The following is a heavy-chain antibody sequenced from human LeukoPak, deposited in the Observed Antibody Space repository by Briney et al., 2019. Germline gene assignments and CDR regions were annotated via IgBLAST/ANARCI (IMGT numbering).Heavy chain of an antibody. D-gene: IGHD3-22*01. CDR2: ISGSGGST. V-gene: IGHV3-23*01. CDR3: AKVPGDSSGYFYYYYYYMDV. Sequence: GGSLRLSCAASGFTFSSYGMSWVRQAPGKGLEWVSAISGSGGSTYYADSVKGRFTISRDNSKNTLYLQMNSLRAEDTAVYYCAKVPGDSSGYFYYYYYYMDVWGKGTTVTISS. CDR1: GFTFSSYG. J-gene: IGHJ6*03.